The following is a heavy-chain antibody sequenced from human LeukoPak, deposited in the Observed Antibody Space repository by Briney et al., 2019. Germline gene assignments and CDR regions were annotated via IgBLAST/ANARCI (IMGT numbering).Heavy chain of an antibody. CDR3: AKCLSGWYRYYYGMDV. CDR2: ISYDGSNK. J-gene: IGHJ6*02. D-gene: IGHD6-19*01. CDR1: GFTFSSYG. Sequence: SGGSLRLSCAASGFTFSSYGMHWVRQAPGKGLKCVTVISYDGSNKYYADSVKGRFTISRDNSKNTLYLQMNSLRAEDTAVYYCAKCLSGWYRYYYGMDVWGQGTTVTVSS. V-gene: IGHV3-30*18.